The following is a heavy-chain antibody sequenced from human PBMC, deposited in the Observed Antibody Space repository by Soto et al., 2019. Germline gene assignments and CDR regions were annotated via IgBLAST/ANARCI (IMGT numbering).Heavy chain of an antibody. Sequence: PGESLKISCQSSGYTFSNFWIGWVRQLPGKGLEWMGIIYPGDHETRYSPSVHGKVTISADRSINTAYLQWNSLEASDTAFYFCARSPRSSPYFDSWGQGALVTVSS. CDR2: IYPGDHET. V-gene: IGHV5-51*01. D-gene: IGHD6-13*01. CDR1: GYTFSNFW. J-gene: IGHJ4*02. CDR3: ARSPRSSPYFDS.